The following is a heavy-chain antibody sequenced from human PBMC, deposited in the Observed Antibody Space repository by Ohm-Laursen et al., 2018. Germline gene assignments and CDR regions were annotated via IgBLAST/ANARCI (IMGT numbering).Heavy chain of an antibody. CDR1: GFTFSSYS. J-gene: IGHJ4*02. D-gene: IGHD3-10*02. CDR2: ISGSSSYI. CDR3: SKDVRGMIDTFDS. Sequence: GSLRLSCSASGFTFSSYSMIWVRQAPGKGLEWVSSISGSSSYIYYADSVKGRFTISRDNAKKSLYLQMNSLRVEDTALYYCSKDVRGMIDTFDSWGQGTLVTVSS. V-gene: IGHV3-21*04.